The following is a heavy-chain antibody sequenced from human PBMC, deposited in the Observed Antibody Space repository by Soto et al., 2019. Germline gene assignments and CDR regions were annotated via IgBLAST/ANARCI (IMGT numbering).Heavy chain of an antibody. V-gene: IGHV4-4*02. CDR1: GDSISSTHW. CDR3: AALPPRIVVTVLPIPT. CDR2: VYHSGST. J-gene: IGHJ5*02. Sequence: QVYLHQSGPGLVKPSGTLSLTCAVSGDSISSTHWCTWVRQTPGKGLEWIGEVYHSGSTSYNPSLKSRVTRAVDQSNNQFALKLTSVTAADTAVYYCAALPPRIVVTVLPIPTWGQGTLGSVSS. D-gene: IGHD2-21*01.